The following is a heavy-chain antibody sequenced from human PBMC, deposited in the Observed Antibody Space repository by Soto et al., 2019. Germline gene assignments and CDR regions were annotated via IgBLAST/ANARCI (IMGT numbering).Heavy chain of an antibody. CDR2: INAGNGNT. V-gene: IGHV1-3*01. CDR1: GYTFTSYA. Sequence: ASVKVSCKASGYTFTSYAMHWVRQAPGQRLEWMGWINAGNGNTKYSQKFQGRVTITRDTSASTAYMELSSLRSEDTAVYYCARVPVYCSGGSCYPGPMGYWGQGTLVTVSS. J-gene: IGHJ4*02. D-gene: IGHD2-15*01. CDR3: ARVPVYCSGGSCYPGPMGY.